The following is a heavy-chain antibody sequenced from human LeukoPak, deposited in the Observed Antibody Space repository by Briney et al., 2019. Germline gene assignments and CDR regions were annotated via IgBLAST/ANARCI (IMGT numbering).Heavy chain of an antibody. CDR3: ARDGHTYYDILTGYYFFDY. CDR1: GFIFSSYS. J-gene: IGHJ4*02. D-gene: IGHD3-9*01. V-gene: IGHV3-21*01. Sequence: SGGSLRLSCAASGFIFSSYSMNWVRQAPGKGLEWVSSISNSGIHMFYADSVKGRFTMSRDNAKNSLYLQMNSLRAEDTAVYYCARDGHTYYDILTGYYFFDYWGQGTLVTVSS. CDR2: ISNSGIHM.